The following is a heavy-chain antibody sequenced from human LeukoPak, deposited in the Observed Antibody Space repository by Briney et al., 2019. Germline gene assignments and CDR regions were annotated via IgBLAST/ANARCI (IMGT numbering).Heavy chain of an antibody. D-gene: IGHD5-12*01. CDR2: IIPIFGTA. Sequence: SVKVSCKASGGTFSSYAISWVRQAPGQGLEWMGRIIPIFGTANYAQKFQGRVTITADKSTSTAYMELSSLRSEDTAVYYFADGASGQPYYYYYMDVWGKGTTVTVSS. CDR3: ADGASGQPYYYYYMDV. CDR1: GGTFSSYA. V-gene: IGHV1-69*06. J-gene: IGHJ6*03.